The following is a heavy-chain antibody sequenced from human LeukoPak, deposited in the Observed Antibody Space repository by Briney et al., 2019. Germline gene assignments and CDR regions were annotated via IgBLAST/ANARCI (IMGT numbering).Heavy chain of an antibody. V-gene: IGHV3-21*01. J-gene: IGHJ4*02. CDR3: ARDRPTLTGYYPFDY. D-gene: IGHD3-9*01. Sequence: GGSLRLSCAASGFTFDDYGMSWVRQAPGKGLEWVSSITSTGSYLYYADSVKGRFTISRDNAKNSLYLQMNSLRAEDTAVYYCARDRPTLTGYYPFDYWGQGTLVTVSS. CDR2: ITSTGSYL. CDR1: GFTFDDYG.